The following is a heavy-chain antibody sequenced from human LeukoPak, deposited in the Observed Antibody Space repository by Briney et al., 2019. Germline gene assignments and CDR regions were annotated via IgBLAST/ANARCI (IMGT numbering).Heavy chain of an antibody. Sequence: GESLKISCKASGYSFTNYYIGWVRQAPGQGLEWMGWISAYNGNTNYAQKLQGRVTMTTDTSTSTAYMELRSLRSDDTAVYYCARPRMVRGVIAPYFDYWGQGTLVTVSS. D-gene: IGHD3-10*01. J-gene: IGHJ4*02. CDR1: GYSFTNYY. CDR3: ARPRMVRGVIAPYFDY. CDR2: ISAYNGNT. V-gene: IGHV1-18*04.